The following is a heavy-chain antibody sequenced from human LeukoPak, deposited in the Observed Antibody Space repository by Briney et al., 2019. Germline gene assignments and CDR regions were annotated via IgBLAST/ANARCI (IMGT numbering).Heavy chain of an antibody. Sequence: GGSLRLSCAASGFTFSTYEMHWVRQAPGKGLEWLSYISSSGSTIHYADSAKGRFTISRDNAKNSLFLQMNSLRAEDTAVYYCAREMGLVEMSTSIPGGAFDIWGQGTAATVSS. CDR1: GFTFSTYE. CDR3: AREMGLVEMSTSIPGGAFDI. J-gene: IGHJ3*02. V-gene: IGHV3-48*03. D-gene: IGHD5-24*01. CDR2: ISSSGSTI.